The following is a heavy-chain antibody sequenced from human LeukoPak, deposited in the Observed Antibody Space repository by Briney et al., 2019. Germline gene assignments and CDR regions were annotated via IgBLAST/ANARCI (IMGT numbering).Heavy chain of an antibody. CDR3: ARHQDLRYEFDY. V-gene: IGHV3-30-3*01. Sequence: GGSLRLSCEASGFSFSNYAMHWVRQAPGKGLEWVGVISSDGSNKYYTDSVKGRFTISRDNSKNTLYVQMNSLRAEDTAVYYCARHQDLRYEFDYWGQGTLVTVSS. CDR1: GFSFSNYA. D-gene: IGHD1-14*01. CDR2: ISSDGSNK. J-gene: IGHJ4*02.